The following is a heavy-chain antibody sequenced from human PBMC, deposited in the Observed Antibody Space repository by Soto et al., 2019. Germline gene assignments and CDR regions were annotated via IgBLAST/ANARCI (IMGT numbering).Heavy chain of an antibody. J-gene: IGHJ4*02. CDR1: GYTFTSYG. D-gene: IGHD3-10*01. Sequence: QVHLVQSGAEVKKPGASVKVSCKASGYTFTSYGITWVRQAPGQGLEWMGWISAHNGNTDYAQKPQGRVIVTRDTSTSTAYMELRNLISDDTAVYYCARGRYGGYWGQGALVTVSS. CDR2: ISAHNGNT. CDR3: ARGRYGGY. V-gene: IGHV1-18*01.